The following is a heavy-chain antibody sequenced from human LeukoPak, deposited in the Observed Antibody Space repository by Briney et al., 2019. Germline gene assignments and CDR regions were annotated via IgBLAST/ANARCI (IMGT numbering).Heavy chain of an antibody. CDR3: ARGGYSSSWYGGLVY. Sequence: GGSPRLSCAASGFTFDDYGMSWVRQAPGKGLEWVSGINWNGGSTGYADSVKGRFTISRDNAKNSLYLQMNSLRAEDTALYYCARGGYSSSWYGGLVYWGQGTLVTVSS. J-gene: IGHJ4*02. V-gene: IGHV3-20*04. CDR2: INWNGGST. D-gene: IGHD6-13*01. CDR1: GFTFDDYG.